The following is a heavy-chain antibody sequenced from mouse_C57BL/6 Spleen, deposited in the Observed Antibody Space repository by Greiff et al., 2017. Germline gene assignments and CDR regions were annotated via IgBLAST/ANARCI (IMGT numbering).Heavy chain of an antibody. J-gene: IGHJ4*01. CDR2: IYPGSGNT. Sequence: QVPLKESGPELVKPGASVKISCKASGYSFTSYYIHWVKQRPGQGLEWIGWIYPGSGNTKYNEKFKGKATLTADTSSSTAYMQLSSLTSEDSAVYYCASLYYYGSSKDYYAMDYWGQGTSVTVSS. CDR1: GYSFTSYY. D-gene: IGHD1-1*01. V-gene: IGHV1-66*01. CDR3: ASLYYYGSSKDYYAMDY.